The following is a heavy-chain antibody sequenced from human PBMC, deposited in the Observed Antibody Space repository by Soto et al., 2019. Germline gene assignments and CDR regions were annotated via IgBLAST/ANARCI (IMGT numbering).Heavy chain of an antibody. CDR1: GFTFTNAW. D-gene: IGHD5-12*01. J-gene: IGHJ4*02. CDR3: TTDKNGYTPRDTDY. Sequence: GGPGLSCAASGFTFTNAWMNWVRQVPGKGLEWVGRIKSNTDGGTADYAAPAKGRFTISRDDSINTLYLQMNSLKTEDTAVYYCTTDKNGYTPRDTDYWGQGTLVTVSS. V-gene: IGHV3-15*07. CDR2: IKSNTDGGTA.